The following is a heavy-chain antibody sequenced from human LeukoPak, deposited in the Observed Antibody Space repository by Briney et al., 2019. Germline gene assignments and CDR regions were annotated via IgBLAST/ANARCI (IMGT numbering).Heavy chain of an antibody. V-gene: IGHV4-30-2*01. D-gene: IGHD5-18*01. Sequence: SQTLSLTCAVSGGSISSGGYSWSWIRQPPGKGLEWIGYIYHSGSTYYNPSLKSRVTISVDRSKNQFSLKLSSVTAADTAVYYCARPDTAHDWYFDLWGRGTLVTVSS. CDR2: IYHSGST. J-gene: IGHJ2*01. CDR3: ARPDTAHDWYFDL. CDR1: GGSISSGGYS.